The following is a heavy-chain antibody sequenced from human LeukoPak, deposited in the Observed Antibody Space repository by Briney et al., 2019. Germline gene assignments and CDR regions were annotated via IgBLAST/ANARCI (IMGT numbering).Heavy chain of an antibody. CDR1: GGSISSYY. CDR3: ARGRTAIRGYFDY. Sequence: PSETLSLTCTVSGGSISSYYWSWIRQPPGKGLGWIGYIYYSGSTNYNPSLKSRVTISVDTSKNQFSLKLSSVTAADTAVYYCARGRTAIRGYFDYWGQGTLVTVSS. V-gene: IGHV4-59*01. D-gene: IGHD2-21*02. CDR2: IYYSGST. J-gene: IGHJ4*02.